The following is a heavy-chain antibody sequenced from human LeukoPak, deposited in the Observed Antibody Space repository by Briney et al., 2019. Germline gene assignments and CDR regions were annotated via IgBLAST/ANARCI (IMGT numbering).Heavy chain of an antibody. CDR3: ARDNYDSSTPYYFDY. D-gene: IGHD3-22*01. CDR2: ISSSGTTI. Sequence: GGSLRLSCAASGFTFTNYEMTWVRQAPGKGLEWVSYISSSGTTIYYADSVKGRFTISRDNAKNSLYLQMNSLRAEDTAVYYCARDNYDSSTPYYFDYWGQGTLVTVSS. CDR1: GFTFTNYE. V-gene: IGHV3-48*03. J-gene: IGHJ4*02.